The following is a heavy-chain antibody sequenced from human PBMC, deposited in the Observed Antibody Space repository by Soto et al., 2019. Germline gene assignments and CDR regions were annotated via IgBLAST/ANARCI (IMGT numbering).Heavy chain of an antibody. CDR3: ARVRIAARPNDAFDI. CDR1: GYTFTSYY. J-gene: IGHJ3*02. Sequence: ASVKVSCKASGYTFTSYYMHWVRQAPGQGLEWMGIINPSGGSTSYAQKFQGRVTMTRDTSTSTVYMELSSLRSEDTAVYYCARVRIAARPNDAFDIWGQGTMVTVSS. D-gene: IGHD6-6*01. V-gene: IGHV1-46*01. CDR2: INPSGGST.